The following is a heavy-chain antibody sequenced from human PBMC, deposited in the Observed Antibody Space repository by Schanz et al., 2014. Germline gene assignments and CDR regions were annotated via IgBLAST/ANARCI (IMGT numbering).Heavy chain of an antibody. Sequence: QLQLQESGPGLVKPSETLSLTCTVSGGSISSTFYYWGWIRQPPGKGLDWIGPISYSGSTYYNPSLKSRVTIPVDTSTSQFSLTLNSVTAADTALYYCARERDALDIWGQGTMVIVSS. CDR3: ARERDALDI. CDR1: GGSISSTFYY. J-gene: IGHJ3*02. V-gene: IGHV4-39*07. CDR2: ISYSGST.